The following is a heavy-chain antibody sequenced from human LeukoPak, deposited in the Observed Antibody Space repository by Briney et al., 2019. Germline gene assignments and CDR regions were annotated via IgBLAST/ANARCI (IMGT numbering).Heavy chain of an antibody. Sequence: PSETLSLTCTVSGGSISSSSYYWGWIRQPPGKGLEWIGSIYYSGSTYYNPSLKSRVTISVDTSKNQFSLKLSSVTAADTAVYYCARVSTTYYYGSGSYSHFDYWGQGTLVTVSS. CDR3: ARVSTTYYYGSGSYSHFDY. D-gene: IGHD3-10*01. CDR1: GGSISSSSYY. V-gene: IGHV4-39*07. CDR2: IYYSGST. J-gene: IGHJ4*02.